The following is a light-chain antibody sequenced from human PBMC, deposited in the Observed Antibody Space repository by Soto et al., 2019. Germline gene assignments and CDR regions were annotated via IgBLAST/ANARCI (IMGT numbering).Light chain of an antibody. CDR3: FSYAGNSIYV. CDR2: EVT. CDR1: SSDIGSYKL. V-gene: IGLV2-23*02. J-gene: IGLJ1*01. Sequence: QSALTQPASVSGSSGQSITISCTGTSSDIGSYKLVSWYQQHPGKVPKLMIYEVTKRPSGVSDRFSGSKSGNTASLTISGLQAEDEADYYCFSYAGNSIYVFGTGTKFTVL.